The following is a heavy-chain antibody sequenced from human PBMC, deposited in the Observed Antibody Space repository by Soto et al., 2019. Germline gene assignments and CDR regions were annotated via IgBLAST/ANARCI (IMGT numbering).Heavy chain of an antibody. Sequence: GGSLRLSCVASGFDFRSYEMNWVRQAPGKGLEWVSNIRANDESIYYADSVKGRFTISRDNSKNTLYLQMNSLRAEDTAVYYCARSLQLEGYYYYGMDVWGQGTTVTVSS. J-gene: IGHJ6*02. CDR2: IRANDESI. CDR3: ARSLQLEGYYYYGMDV. D-gene: IGHD4-4*01. V-gene: IGHV3-48*03. CDR1: GFDFRSYE.